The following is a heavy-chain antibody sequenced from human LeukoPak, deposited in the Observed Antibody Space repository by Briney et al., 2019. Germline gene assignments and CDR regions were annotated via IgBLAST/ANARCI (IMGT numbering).Heavy chain of an antibody. J-gene: IGHJ6*04. Sequence: SVKVSCKASGGTFSSYAISWVRQAPGQGLEWMGGIIPIFGTANYAQKFQGRVTITTDESTSTAYMELSSLRSEDTAVYYCARVVVEGFGELLLDVWGKGTTVTVSS. CDR1: GGTFSSYA. D-gene: IGHD3-10*01. V-gene: IGHV1-69*05. CDR2: IIPIFGTA. CDR3: ARVVVEGFGELLLDV.